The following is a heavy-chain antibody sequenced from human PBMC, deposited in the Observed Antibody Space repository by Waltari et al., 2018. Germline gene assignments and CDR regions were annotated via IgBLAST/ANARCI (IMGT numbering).Heavy chain of an antibody. CDR1: GFTFSRYG. CDR3: AKDGAAVAGTGCGDY. J-gene: IGHJ4*02. D-gene: IGHD6-19*01. Sequence: QVQLVESGGGVVQPGRSLRLSCPASGFTFSRYGMHWVRQAPGKGLEWVAVISYDGSNKYYADSVKGRFTISRDNSKNTLYLQMNSLRAEDTAVYYCAKDGAAVAGTGCGDYWGQGTLVTVSS. V-gene: IGHV3-30*18. CDR2: ISYDGSNK.